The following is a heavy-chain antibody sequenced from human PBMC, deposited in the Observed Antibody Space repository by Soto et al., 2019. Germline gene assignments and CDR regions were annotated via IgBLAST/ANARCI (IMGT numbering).Heavy chain of an antibody. Sequence: SETLSLTCTVSGGSISSSSYYWGWIRQPPGKGLEWIGSIYYSGSTYYNPSLKSRVTISVDTSKNQFSLKLSSVTAADTAVYYCAGGYSSGWFPAHYWGQGTLVTVSS. CDR3: AGGYSSGWFPAHY. V-gene: IGHV4-39*01. CDR1: GGSISSSSYY. D-gene: IGHD6-19*01. J-gene: IGHJ4*02. CDR2: IYYSGST.